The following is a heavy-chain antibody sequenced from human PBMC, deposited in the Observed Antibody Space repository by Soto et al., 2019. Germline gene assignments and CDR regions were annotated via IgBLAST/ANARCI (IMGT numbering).Heavy chain of an antibody. CDR2: VFYSGRT. V-gene: IGHV4-39*01. Sequence: XATLLLNCTVSGGSISSAPSYGAWIRQPPGKGLEWIGHVFYSGRTTYSPSLRSRVSISADTSKNQFSLKLSSMTAADAAVYFCVGFKSSTIFSQWGQGTLVTVYS. D-gene: IGHD3-9*01. CDR3: VGFKSSTIFSQ. CDR1: GGSISSAPSY. J-gene: IGHJ4*02.